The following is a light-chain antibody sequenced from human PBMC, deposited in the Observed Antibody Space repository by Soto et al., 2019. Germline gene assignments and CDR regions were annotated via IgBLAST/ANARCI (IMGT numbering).Light chain of an antibody. CDR2: DAS. Sequence: DIQMTQSPSSLSASVGDRVTITCQASQDISNYLNWYQQKPGKAPKLLINDASRLQPGVPSRFSGSGSGTDFTFTISILQPEDMATYYCQHYDNVPYTFGQGTNLEIK. J-gene: IGKJ2*01. CDR3: QHYDNVPYT. V-gene: IGKV1-33*01. CDR1: QDISNY.